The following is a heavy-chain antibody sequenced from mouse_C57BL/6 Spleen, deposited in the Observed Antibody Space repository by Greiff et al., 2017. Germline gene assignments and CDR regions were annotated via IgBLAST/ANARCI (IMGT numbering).Heavy chain of an antibody. J-gene: IGHJ4*01. CDR2: IYPGSGNT. D-gene: IGHD2-3*01. Sequence: VKLMESGPELQPGASVKISCKASGYSFTSYYIHWVKQRPGQGLEWIGWIYPGSGNTKYNEKFKGKATLTADTSSSTAYMQLSSLTSEDSAVYYCAHIDGYCGAMDYWGQGTSVTVSS. V-gene: IGHV1-66*01. CDR3: AHIDGYCGAMDY. CDR1: GYSFTSYY.